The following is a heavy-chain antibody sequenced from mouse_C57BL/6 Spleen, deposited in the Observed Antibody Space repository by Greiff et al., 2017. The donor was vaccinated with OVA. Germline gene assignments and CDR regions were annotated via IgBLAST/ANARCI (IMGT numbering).Heavy chain of an antibody. CDR1: GYAFSSSW. D-gene: IGHD1-1*01. CDR3: ARTRYYCGSSLSGWYFDG. Sequence: QVQLQQSGPELVQPGASVKISCTASGYAFSSSWMNWVKQRPGKGLEWIGRIYPGDGDSNYNGKFTGKATLTAAKSTSTAYMQLSSLTSEDSAVYFCARTRYYCGSSLSGWYFDGWGTGTTVTVSS. V-gene: IGHV1-82*01. CDR2: IYPGDGDS. J-gene: IGHJ1*03.